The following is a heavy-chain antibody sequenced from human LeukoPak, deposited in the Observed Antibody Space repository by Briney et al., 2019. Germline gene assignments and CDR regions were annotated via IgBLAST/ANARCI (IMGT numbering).Heavy chain of an antibody. D-gene: IGHD1-1*01. V-gene: IGHV1-18*01. CDR3: TRVRNSNNWWGAFDI. CDR2: ISPNNGNT. J-gene: IGHJ3*02. Sequence: ASVKVSCKAFGYTFDTSSISWVRQAPGQRLEWMGWISPNNGNTHYAQGVQGRVTMTTDTSRSTVYMELRSLRSDDTAVYYCTRVRNSNNWWGAFDIWSQGTMVTVSS. CDR1: GYTFDTSS.